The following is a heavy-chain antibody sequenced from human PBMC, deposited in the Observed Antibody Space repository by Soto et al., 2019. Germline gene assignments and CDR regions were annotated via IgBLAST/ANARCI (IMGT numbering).Heavy chain of an antibody. CDR2: IYWDDDK. CDR1: GFSLSTSGVG. D-gene: IGHD3-22*01. J-gene: IGHJ1*01. Sequence: QITLKESGPTLVKPTQTLTLTCTFSGFSLSTSGVGVGWLRQPPGTALEWLALIYWDDDKRYSPSLKSRLTNTEYTSKNRVVLTMTNMDPVDTATYYCARLTYYYYSSGYYSPAEYFQHWGQGTLVTVSS. V-gene: IGHV2-5*02. CDR3: ARLTYYYYSSGYYSPAEYFQH.